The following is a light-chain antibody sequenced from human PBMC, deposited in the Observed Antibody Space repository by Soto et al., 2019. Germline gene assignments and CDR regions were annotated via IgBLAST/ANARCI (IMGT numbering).Light chain of an antibody. CDR3: SSYTSSSTLV. CDR2: DVT. Sequence: LTQPASVSGSPGQSITISCTGTSSDVGGYNYVSWYQHHPGKAPKLMIYDVTNRPSGVSNRFSGSKSGNTASLTISGLQADDEADYYCSSYTSSSTLVFGTGTKAPS. J-gene: IGLJ1*01. CDR1: SSDVGGYNY. V-gene: IGLV2-14*03.